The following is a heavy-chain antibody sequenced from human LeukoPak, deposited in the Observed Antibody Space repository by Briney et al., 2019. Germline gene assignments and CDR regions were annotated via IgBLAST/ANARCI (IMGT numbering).Heavy chain of an antibody. CDR2: TSSSSSTI. J-gene: IGHJ4*02. Sequence: PGGSLRLSCAASGFSFSTYSMNWVRQAPGKGLEWVSYTSSSSSTIYYADSVKGRFTISRDNAKNSLYLQMNSLRDEDTAVYYCADSSSWNYWGQGTLVTVSS. CDR3: ADSSSWNY. D-gene: IGHD6-13*01. V-gene: IGHV3-48*02. CDR1: GFSFSTYS.